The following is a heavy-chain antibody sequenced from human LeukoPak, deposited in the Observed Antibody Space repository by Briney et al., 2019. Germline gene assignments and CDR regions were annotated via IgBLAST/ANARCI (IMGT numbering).Heavy chain of an antibody. CDR1: GGSVSTNSAA. Sequence: SQTLSLTCAISGGSVSTNSAAWNWIRQSPSRGLEWLGRTYYRSKWYIDYAESVKSRISINPDTSKNQSSLQLNSVTPEDTAVYYCARGRAAYYGMDVWGQGTTVTVSS. CDR2: TYYRSKWYI. J-gene: IGHJ6*02. CDR3: ARGRAAYYGMDV. V-gene: IGHV6-1*01. D-gene: IGHD6-25*01.